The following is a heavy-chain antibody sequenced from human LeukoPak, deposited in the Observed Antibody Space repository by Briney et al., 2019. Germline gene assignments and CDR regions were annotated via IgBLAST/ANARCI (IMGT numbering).Heavy chain of an antibody. CDR1: GYTFTSYG. Sequence: ASVKVSCKASGYTFTSYGISWVRQAPGQGLEWMGWISDYNGNTNYAQKLQGRVTMTTDTSTSTAYMELRSLRSDDTAVYYCARDRVSEQQLANFDYWGQGTLVTVSS. CDR2: ISDYNGNT. D-gene: IGHD6-13*01. V-gene: IGHV1-18*01. CDR3: ARDRVSEQQLANFDY. J-gene: IGHJ4*02.